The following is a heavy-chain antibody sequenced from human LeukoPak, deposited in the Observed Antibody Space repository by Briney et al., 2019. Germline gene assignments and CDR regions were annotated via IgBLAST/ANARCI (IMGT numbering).Heavy chain of an antibody. CDR1: GFTFSSYG. CDR2: ISYDGGNK. V-gene: IGHV3-30*18. CDR3: AKLVEYQLLWDY. Sequence: GGSLRLSCEASGFTFSSYGMHWVRQAPGKGLEWVAVISYDGGNKYYADSVKGRFTISRDNSKNTLYLQMNSLRAEDTAVYYCAKLVEYQLLWDYWGQGTLVTVSS. D-gene: IGHD2-2*01. J-gene: IGHJ4*02.